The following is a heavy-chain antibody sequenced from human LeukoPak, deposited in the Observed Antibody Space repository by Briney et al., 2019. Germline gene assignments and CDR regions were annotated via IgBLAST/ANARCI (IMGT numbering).Heavy chain of an antibody. J-gene: IGHJ5*02. V-gene: IGHV4-34*01. CDR2: INHSGST. CDR3: ARAGVGFDP. D-gene: IGHD2-15*01. Sequence: SETLSLTCAVYGGSFSGYYWSWIRQPPGKGLEWIGEINHSGSTNHNPSLKSRVTISVDTSKNQFSLKLSSVTAADTAVYYCARAGVGFDPWGQGTLVTVSS. CDR1: GGSFSGYY.